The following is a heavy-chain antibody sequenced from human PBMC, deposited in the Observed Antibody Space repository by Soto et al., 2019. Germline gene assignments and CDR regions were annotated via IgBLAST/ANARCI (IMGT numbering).Heavy chain of an antibody. D-gene: IGHD2-2*01. CDR2: IYATGTT. J-gene: IGHJ4*02. Sequence: SETLSLTCTVSGASISGFYWSWIRKSAGKGLEWIGRIYATGTTDYNPSLKSRVMMSVDTSKKQFSLKLRSVTAADTGVYYCVTVLPHANSWFDYWGQGTPVTVSS. CDR1: GASISGFY. CDR3: VTVLPHANSWFDY. V-gene: IGHV4-4*07.